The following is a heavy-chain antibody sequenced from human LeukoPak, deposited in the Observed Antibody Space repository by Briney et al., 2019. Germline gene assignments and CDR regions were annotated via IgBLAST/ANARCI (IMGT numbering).Heavy chain of an antibody. Sequence: SETLSLTCTVSGGSISSSSYYWGWIRQPPGKGLEWIGSIYYSGSTYYNPSLKSRVTISVDTSKNQFSLKLSSVTAADTAVYYCARGPATISFDYWGQGTLVTVSS. D-gene: IGHD5-24*01. J-gene: IGHJ4*02. CDR1: GGSISSSSYY. CDR2: IYYSGST. V-gene: IGHV4-39*07. CDR3: ARGPATISFDY.